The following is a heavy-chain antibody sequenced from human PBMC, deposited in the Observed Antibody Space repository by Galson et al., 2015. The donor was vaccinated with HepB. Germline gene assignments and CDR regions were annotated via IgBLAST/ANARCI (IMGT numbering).Heavy chain of an antibody. CDR1: GDSVSGKSVA. J-gene: IGHJ6*02. Sequence: AISGDSVSGKSVAWNWIRQSPSRGLEWLGRTYYRSKWYNDYAVSVKSRITINADTAKNHFSLQLRSVSPEDTAVYYCARELEFSDDSGYYYPVDVWGQGTTVTVSS. CDR3: ARELEFSDDSGYYYPVDV. D-gene: IGHD3-22*01. CDR2: TYYRSKWYN. V-gene: IGHV6-1*01.